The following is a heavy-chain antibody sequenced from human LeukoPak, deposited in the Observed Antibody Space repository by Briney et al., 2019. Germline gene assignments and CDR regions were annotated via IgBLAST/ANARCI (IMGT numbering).Heavy chain of an antibody. Sequence: GRSLRLSCAASGFTFSNYEMNWVRQAPGKGLEWVSYISSSGSTIYYADSVKGRFTISRDNAKNSLYLQMNSLRAEGTAVYFCPRVYSSSSGKGMDVWGQGTTVTVSS. CDR2: ISSSGSTI. CDR1: GFTFSNYE. V-gene: IGHV3-48*03. J-gene: IGHJ6*02. CDR3: PRVYSSSSGKGMDV. D-gene: IGHD6-6*01.